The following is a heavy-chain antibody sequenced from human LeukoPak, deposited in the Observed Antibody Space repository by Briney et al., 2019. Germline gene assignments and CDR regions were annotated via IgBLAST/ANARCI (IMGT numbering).Heavy chain of an antibody. CDR1: GYTFTGYY. CDR3: ARADTLIIVGASVVDY. Sequence: ASVKVSCKASGYTFTGYYMHWVRQAPGQGLEWMGWINPNSGGTNYAQKFQGRVTMTRDTSISTAYMELSRLRSDDTAVYYCARADTLIIVGASVVDYWGQGTQVTVSS. D-gene: IGHD1-26*01. J-gene: IGHJ4*02. V-gene: IGHV1-2*02. CDR2: INPNSGGT.